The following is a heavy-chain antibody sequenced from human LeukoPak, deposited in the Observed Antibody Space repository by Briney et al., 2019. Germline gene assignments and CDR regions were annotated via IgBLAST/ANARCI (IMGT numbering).Heavy chain of an antibody. CDR3: ARSRYYGSGSYNYYYGMDV. J-gene: IGHJ6*02. D-gene: IGHD3-10*01. Sequence: ASVKVSCKASGYTFTGYYMHWVRQAPGQGLEWMGWINPNSGGTNYARKFQGWVTMTRDTSISTAYMELSRLRSDDTAVYYCARSRYYGSGSYNYYYGMDVWGQGTTVTVSS. CDR1: GYTFTGYY. CDR2: INPNSGGT. V-gene: IGHV1-2*04.